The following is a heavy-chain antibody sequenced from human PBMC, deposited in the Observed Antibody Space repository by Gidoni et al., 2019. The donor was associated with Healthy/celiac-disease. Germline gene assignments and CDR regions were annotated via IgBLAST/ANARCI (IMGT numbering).Heavy chain of an antibody. V-gene: IGHV3-23*01. CDR1: GFTFSSYA. Sequence: EVQLLESGGGLVQPGGSLRLSCAASGFTFSSYAMSWVRQAPGKGLEWVSASSGSGGSTYYADSVKGRFTISRDNSKNTLYLQMNSLRAEDTAVYYCAKDRKRWLDAFDIWGQGTMVTVSS. CDR2: SSGSGGST. J-gene: IGHJ3*02. D-gene: IGHD5-12*01. CDR3: AKDRKRWLDAFDI.